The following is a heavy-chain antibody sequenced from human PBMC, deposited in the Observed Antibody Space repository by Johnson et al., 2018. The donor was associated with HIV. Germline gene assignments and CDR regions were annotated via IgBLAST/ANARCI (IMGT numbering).Heavy chain of an antibody. CDR3: AKDISQWLIRAFDI. J-gene: IGHJ3*02. CDR2: ISSSGSTI. D-gene: IGHD5-12*01. Sequence: QVQLVESGGGLVKPGGSLRLSCAASGFTFSDYYMSWIRQAPGKGLEWFSYISSSGSTIYYADSVKGRFTISRDNSKNTLYLQMNSLRAEDTAVYYCAKDISQWLIRAFDIWGQGTMVTVSS. CDR1: GFTFSDYY. V-gene: IGHV3-11*04.